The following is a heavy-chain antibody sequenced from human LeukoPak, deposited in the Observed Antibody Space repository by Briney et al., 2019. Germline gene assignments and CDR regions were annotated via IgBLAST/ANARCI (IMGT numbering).Heavy chain of an antibody. D-gene: IGHD3-9*01. CDR1: GFTFSSYA. CDR3: ARGWSYDILTGYYKADY. V-gene: IGHV3-64*01. J-gene: IGHJ4*02. CDR2: ISSNGGST. Sequence: PGGSLRLSCAASGFTFSSYAMHWVRQAPGKGLEYVSAISSNGGSTYYANSVKGRFTISRDNSKNTLYLQIGSLRAEDMAVYYCARGWSYDILTGYYKADYWGQGTLVTVSS.